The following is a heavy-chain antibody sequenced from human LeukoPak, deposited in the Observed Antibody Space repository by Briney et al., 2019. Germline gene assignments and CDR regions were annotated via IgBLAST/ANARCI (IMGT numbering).Heavy chain of an antibody. CDR3: ARADYDFWSGIDY. J-gene: IGHJ4*02. CDR2: IVPVFGTP. V-gene: IGHV1-69*06. D-gene: IGHD3-3*01. CDR1: GGSFSSYA. Sequence: ASVKVSCKASGGSFSSYAISWVRQAPGLGLEWMGGIVPVFGTPNYAQKFQGRVTITADKSTSTAYMELSSLRSEDTAVYYCARADYDFWSGIDYWGQGTLVTVSS.